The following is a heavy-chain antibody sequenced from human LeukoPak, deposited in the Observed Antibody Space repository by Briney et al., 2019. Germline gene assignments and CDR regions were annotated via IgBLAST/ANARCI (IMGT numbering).Heavy chain of an antibody. CDR1: GYTFTGYY. CDR3: ARAEKYGETDF. J-gene: IGHJ4*02. D-gene: IGHD4-17*01. Sequence: ASVNVSCTASGYTFTGYYMHWVRQAPGQGLEWMGWINPNSGGTNYAQKFQGRVTMTRDTSITTAYMEVSRLRSDDTAVYYCARAEKYGETDFWGQGTLVTVSS. CDR2: INPNSGGT. V-gene: IGHV1-2*02.